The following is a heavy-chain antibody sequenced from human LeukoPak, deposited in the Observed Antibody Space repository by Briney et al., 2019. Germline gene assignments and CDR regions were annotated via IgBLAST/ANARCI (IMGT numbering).Heavy chain of an antibody. CDR1: GYTFTGYY. Sequence: ASVKVSCKASGYTFTGYYMHWVRQAPGQGLEWMGWINPNSGGTSYAQKFQGRVTMTRDTSISTAYMELSRLRSDDTAVYYCARSVAAAGTSGRENDYWGQGTLVTVSS. J-gene: IGHJ4*02. CDR3: ARSVAAAGTSGRENDY. CDR2: INPNSGGT. D-gene: IGHD6-13*01. V-gene: IGHV1-2*02.